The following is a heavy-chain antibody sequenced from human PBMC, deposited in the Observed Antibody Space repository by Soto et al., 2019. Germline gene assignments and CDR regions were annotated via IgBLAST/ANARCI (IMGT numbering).Heavy chain of an antibody. Sequence: SETLSLTCSVSGGSISNSTYYWGWIRQPPGKGLEWIGSIYYSGSTYYNPSLKSPVTISVDTSKNQLSLKLTSVTAADTAVYYCARQSLLRGVPAAITWGQGTLVTVSS. J-gene: IGHJ4*02. CDR3: ARQSLLRGVPAAIT. CDR1: GGSISNSTYY. D-gene: IGHD2-2*01. CDR2: IYYSGST. V-gene: IGHV4-39*01.